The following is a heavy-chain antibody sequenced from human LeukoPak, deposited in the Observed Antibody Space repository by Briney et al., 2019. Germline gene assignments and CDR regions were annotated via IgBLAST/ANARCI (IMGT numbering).Heavy chain of an antibody. Sequence: GGSLRLSCAASGFTFSSYGMSWVRQAPGKGLEWVSAISGSGGSTYYADSVKGRSTISRDNSKSTLYLQMNSLRAEDTAVYYCAKNRHAPGKYFSSITCFPFGPWGQGTLVTVSS. CDR2: ISGSGGST. D-gene: IGHD2-2*01. J-gene: IGHJ5*02. CDR3: AKNRHAPGKYFSSITCFPFGP. V-gene: IGHV3-23*01. CDR1: GFTFSSYG.